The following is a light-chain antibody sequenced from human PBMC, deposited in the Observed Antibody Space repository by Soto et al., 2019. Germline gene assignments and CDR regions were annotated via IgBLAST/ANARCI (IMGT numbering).Light chain of an antibody. CDR1: SSDVGGYNY. CDR3: QSYDNSLSGSYV. CDR2: DVS. V-gene: IGLV2-14*01. J-gene: IGLJ1*01. Sequence: QSVLTQPASVSGSPGQSITISCTGTSSDVGGYNYVSWYQQHPGKAPKLMIYDVSNRPSGVSNRFSGSKSGNTASLTISGLQAEDEADYYCQSYDNSLSGSYVFGNGTKVTVL.